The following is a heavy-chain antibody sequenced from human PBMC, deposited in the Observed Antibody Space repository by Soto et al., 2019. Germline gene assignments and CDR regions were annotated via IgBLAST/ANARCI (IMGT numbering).Heavy chain of an antibody. Sequence: QVQLVESGGGVVQPGRSLRLSCAASGFPFSSYGMHWVRQAPGKGLDWGALISYDGSKKYYADSGKGRFTISRDNSKQTLYLPMGSLRAEDTAVYYCAGGQYYFDYCGQGTLVSVSS. CDR2: ISYDGSKK. CDR3: AGGQYYFDY. D-gene: IGHD2-15*01. CDR1: GFPFSSYG. J-gene: IGHJ4*02. V-gene: IGHV3-30*03.